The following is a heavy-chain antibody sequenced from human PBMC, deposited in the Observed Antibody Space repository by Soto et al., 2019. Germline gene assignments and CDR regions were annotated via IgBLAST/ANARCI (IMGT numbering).Heavy chain of an antibody. CDR3: AKDLDDGGRYWYFDL. CDR2: INPDNGGK. CDR1: GYTFTHYG. J-gene: IGHJ2*01. Sequence: QVQLVQSGAEVKKPGASVKVSCRASGYTFTHYGITWVRQAPGQGLEWLGWINPDNGGKHTVQRLQDRLTFTTDRSTTKAYMELRSLIYHDTAVYYCAKDLDDGGRYWYFDLRGSGTLVTVSS. V-gene: IGHV1-18*01. D-gene: IGHD4-17*01.